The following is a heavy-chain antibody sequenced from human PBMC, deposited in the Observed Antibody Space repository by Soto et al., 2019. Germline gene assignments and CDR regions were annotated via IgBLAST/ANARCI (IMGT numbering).Heavy chain of an antibody. Sequence: SETLSLTCAVSGYSISSNYYWGWLRQPPGKGLEWIGSIYHSGSTYYNPSLKSRVTISVDTSKNQFSLRLTSVTAADTAVYYCARDLYASIYDAFKIWGQGTMVTVS. V-gene: IGHV4-38-2*02. CDR1: GYSISSNYY. D-gene: IGHD4-17*01. J-gene: IGHJ3*02. CDR3: ARDLYASIYDAFKI. CDR2: IYHSGST.